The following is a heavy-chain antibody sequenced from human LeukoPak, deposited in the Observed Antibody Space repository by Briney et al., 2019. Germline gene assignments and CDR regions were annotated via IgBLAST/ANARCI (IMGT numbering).Heavy chain of an antibody. CDR2: IYYSGST. Sequence: SETLSLTCTVSGGSISSYYWSWIRQPPGKGLEWIGYIYYSGSTNYNPSLKSRVTISVDTSKNQFSLKLSSVIAADTAVYYCAVFAYDFWSGYLDPWGQGTLVTVSS. J-gene: IGHJ5*02. CDR3: AVFAYDFWSGYLDP. V-gene: IGHV4-59*01. CDR1: GGSISSYY. D-gene: IGHD3-3*01.